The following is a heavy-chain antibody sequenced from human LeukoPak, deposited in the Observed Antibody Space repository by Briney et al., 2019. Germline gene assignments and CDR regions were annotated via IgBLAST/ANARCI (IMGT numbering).Heavy chain of an antibody. CDR3: ARAGLSRYFVWSSPSGFYYGMDV. J-gene: IGHJ6*02. CDR1: GYTFAAYG. CDR2: INTDKGDK. D-gene: IGHD3-9*01. V-gene: IGHV1-18*01. Sequence: ASVTVSCKASGYTFAAYGITWVRQTPGQGLEWMGWINTDKGDKKYAQTFQGRVTMTIDTSTSTAYMDLRSLRSDDTAVYYCARAGLSRYFVWSSPSGFYYGMDVWGQGTTVIVSS.